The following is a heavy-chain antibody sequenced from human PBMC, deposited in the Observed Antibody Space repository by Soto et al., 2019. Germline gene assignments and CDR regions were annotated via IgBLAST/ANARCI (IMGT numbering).Heavy chain of an antibody. Sequence: EVQLLESGGGLVQPGGSLRLSCAASGFSFSSYAMSWVRQAPGKGLEWVSGISSSGGSTYHADSVKGRFTISRDNVKNTLYGEMNSRRAEDTAVYYGAKDRHTARVPLGGGVYDYWGQGILVTVSS. D-gene: IGHD5-18*01. CDR2: ISSSGGST. V-gene: IGHV3-23*01. J-gene: IGHJ4*02. CDR1: GFSFSSYA. CDR3: AKDRHTARVPLGGGVYDY.